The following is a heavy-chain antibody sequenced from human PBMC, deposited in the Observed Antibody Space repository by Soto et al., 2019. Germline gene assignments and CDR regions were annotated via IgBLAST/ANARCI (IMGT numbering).Heavy chain of an antibody. CDR1: GYTFTGYY. CDR3: ARGGGLNSYYYMDV. J-gene: IGHJ6*03. Sequence: QVQLVQSGAEVKKPGASVKVSCKASGYTFTGYYMHWMRQAPGQGLEWMGWINPNSGETDYAQNFQGWVTMTRDMSISTAYMELSRLKSNDTDVYYFARGGGLNSYYYMDVGGKGTTVTVSS. V-gene: IGHV1-2*04. CDR2: INPNSGET.